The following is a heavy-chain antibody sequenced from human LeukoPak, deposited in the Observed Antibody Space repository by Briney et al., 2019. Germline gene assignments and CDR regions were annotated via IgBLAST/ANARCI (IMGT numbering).Heavy chain of an antibody. CDR3: VRGADTGYSSDS. Sequence: GSLRLSCVASGFTFSRHWMHWVRQAPGEGLVWVSRINSDGRSTNYADSVKGRFSISRDNAENTLYLQMNSLRVEDTAVYYCVRGADTGYSSDSWGQGTLVTVSS. D-gene: IGHD3-9*01. CDR1: GFTFSRHW. J-gene: IGHJ4*02. CDR2: INSDGRST. V-gene: IGHV3-74*01.